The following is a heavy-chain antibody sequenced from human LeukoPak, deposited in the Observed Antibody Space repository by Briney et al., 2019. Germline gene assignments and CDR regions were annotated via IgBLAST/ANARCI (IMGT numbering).Heavy chain of an antibody. V-gene: IGHV3-23*01. Sequence: GGSLRLSCAASGFTFSSYAMSWVRQAPGKGLEWVSAISGSGGSTYYADSVKGRFTISRDNSKNTLCLQMNSLRAEDTAVYYCAKDSMVREYYFDYWGQGTLVTVSS. D-gene: IGHD3-10*01. CDR3: AKDSMVREYYFDY. CDR2: ISGSGGST. J-gene: IGHJ4*02. CDR1: GFTFSSYA.